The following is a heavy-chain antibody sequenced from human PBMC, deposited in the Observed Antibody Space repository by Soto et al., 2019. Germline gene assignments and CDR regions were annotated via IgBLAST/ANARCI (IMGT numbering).Heavy chain of an antibody. CDR3: ARGVTAGVDY. V-gene: IGHV1-8*01. D-gene: IGHD1-26*01. J-gene: IGHJ4*02. CDR1: GYSFTSLD. Sequence: QVQLVQSGAEVREPGASVKVSCKASGYSFTSLDINWVRQTAGQGLEWMGWMEPSSGKTGYAQKFHDRVTMTSDTSINTAYMELTTLTSDDTAFYYCARGVTAGVDYWGQGTGVTVSS. CDR2: MEPSSGKT.